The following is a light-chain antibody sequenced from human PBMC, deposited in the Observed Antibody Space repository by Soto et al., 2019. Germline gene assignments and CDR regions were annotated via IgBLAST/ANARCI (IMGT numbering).Light chain of an antibody. V-gene: IGKV3-20*01. Sequence: EIVLTQSPGTLSVSPGERATLSCRASQTISSNYLAWYQQKPGQAPSLLIHGTSSRATGIPDRFSGSGPGIDVTLTISRLGPEDASIYYGQQYVSRTFGQGPKVQIK. CDR2: GTS. CDR1: QTISSNY. J-gene: IGKJ1*01. CDR3: QQYVSRT.